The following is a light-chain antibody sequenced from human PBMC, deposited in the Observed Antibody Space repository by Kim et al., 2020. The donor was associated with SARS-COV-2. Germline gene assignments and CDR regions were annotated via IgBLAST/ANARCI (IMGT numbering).Light chain of an antibody. CDR2: DAS. CDR3: QQRANWLT. J-gene: IGKJ4*01. Sequence: SLSPGERATLSCRASQSVGNNYLAWYQHKPGQAPRLLIYDASNRATGIPARFSGSGSGTDFTLTISSLEPEDFAVYYCQQRANWLTFGGGTKLEI. V-gene: IGKV3-11*01. CDR1: QSVGNNY.